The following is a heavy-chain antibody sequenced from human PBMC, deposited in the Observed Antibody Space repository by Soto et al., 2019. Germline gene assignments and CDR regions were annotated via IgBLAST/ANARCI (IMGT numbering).Heavy chain of an antibody. Sequence: GTSVKVSCKASGGTFSSYAISWVRQAPGQGLEWMGGIIPIFGTANYAQKFQGRVAITADKSTSTAYMELSSMRSEDTAVYYCARDSPITHGPESTDFDSCGQGAPVTVSA. CDR2: IIPIFGTA. D-gene: IGHD1-20*01. CDR3: ARDSPITHGPESTDFDS. V-gene: IGHV1-69*06. CDR1: GGTFSSYA. J-gene: IGHJ5*01.